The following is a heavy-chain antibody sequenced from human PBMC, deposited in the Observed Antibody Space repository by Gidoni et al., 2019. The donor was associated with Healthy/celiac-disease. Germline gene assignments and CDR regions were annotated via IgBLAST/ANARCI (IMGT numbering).Heavy chain of an antibody. V-gene: IGHV4-34*01. CDR1: GGSFSGYY. CDR3: ARGVVAATTPGGYFDL. J-gene: IGHJ2*01. D-gene: IGHD2-15*01. CDR2: INHSGST. Sequence: QVQLQQWGAGLLKPSETPSLTCAVYGGSFSGYYWSWIRQPPGKGLEWIGEINHSGSTNYNPSLKSRVTISVDTSKNQFSLKLSSVTAADTAEYYCARGVVAATTPGGYFDLWGRGTLVTVSS.